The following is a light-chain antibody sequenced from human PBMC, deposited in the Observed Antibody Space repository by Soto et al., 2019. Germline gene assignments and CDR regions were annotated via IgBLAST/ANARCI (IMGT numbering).Light chain of an antibody. CDR3: QQYNSYSGT. J-gene: IGKJ1*01. CDR1: QSISSW. CDR2: KES. V-gene: IGKV1-5*03. Sequence: DIQMTQSPSTLSASVGDRVTITCRASQSISSWLAWYQQKPGKAPKLLIYKESSLESGVPSRFSGSGSGTEFTLTISSLQPDDFATYYRQQYNSYSGTVGQGTKVDIK.